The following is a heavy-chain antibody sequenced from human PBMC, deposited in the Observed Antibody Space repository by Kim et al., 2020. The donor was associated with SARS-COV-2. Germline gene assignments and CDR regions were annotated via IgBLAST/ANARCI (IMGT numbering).Heavy chain of an antibody. CDR3: ARGRELDS. Sequence: DGTERYYVDSVKGRFTVSRGNAKKSLYLQMNSLGVEDAAMYYCARGRELDSWGKGTLVTVSS. D-gene: IGHD1-26*01. V-gene: IGHV3-7*01. J-gene: IGHJ4*02. CDR2: DGTER.